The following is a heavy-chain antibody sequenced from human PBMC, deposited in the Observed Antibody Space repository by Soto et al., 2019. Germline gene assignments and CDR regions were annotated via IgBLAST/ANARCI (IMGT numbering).Heavy chain of an antibody. CDR2: IKSKTDGGTT. Sequence: GGPLSFSFAASGFPFRNAWMSWFRQAPGKGLGWVGRIKSKTDGGTTDYAAPVKGRFTISRDDSKNTLYLQMNSLKTEDTAVYYCTTADYYDSSGYYYFDYWGQGTLVTVSS. CDR3: TTADYYDSSGYYYFDY. V-gene: IGHV3-15*01. CDR1: GFPFRNAW. D-gene: IGHD3-22*01. J-gene: IGHJ4*02.